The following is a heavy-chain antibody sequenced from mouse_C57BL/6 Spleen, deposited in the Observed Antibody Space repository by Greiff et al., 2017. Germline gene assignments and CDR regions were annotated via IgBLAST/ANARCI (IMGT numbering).Heavy chain of an antibody. CDR1: GYTFTSYW. Sequence: VQLQQPGAELVRPGTSVKLSCKASGYTFTSYWMHWVKQRPGQGLEWIGVIDPSDSYTNYNQKFKGKATLTVDTSSSTAYMQLSSLTSEDSAVYYCARYGDYDYPFAYWGQGTLVTVSA. D-gene: IGHD2-4*01. CDR2: IDPSDSYT. J-gene: IGHJ3*01. CDR3: ARYGDYDYPFAY. V-gene: IGHV1-59*01.